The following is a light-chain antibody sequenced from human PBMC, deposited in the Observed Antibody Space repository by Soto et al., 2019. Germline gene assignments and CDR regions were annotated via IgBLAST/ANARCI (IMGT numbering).Light chain of an antibody. CDR3: QQYNSYST. J-gene: IGKJ1*01. Sequence: DIQMTQSPSTRSASLGDRVTLTGGASQSFSSGLAWFQQKPGKAPKLLIYQATTLESGVPPKFSGSGLGTEFTLTISSLQPDDLATYYCQQYNSYSTFGQGTKVEV. CDR2: QAT. V-gene: IGKV1-5*03. CDR1: QSFSSG.